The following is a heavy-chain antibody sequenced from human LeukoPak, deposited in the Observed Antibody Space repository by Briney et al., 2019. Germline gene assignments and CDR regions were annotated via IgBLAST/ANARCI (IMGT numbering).Heavy chain of an antibody. Sequence: ASVKVSCKASGYTFTSYAMHWVRQAPGQRLEWMGWINAGKGNTKYSQKFQGRVTITRDTSASTVYMELSSLRSEDTAVYYCARGAYCSSTSCYYFDYWGQGTLVTVSS. J-gene: IGHJ4*02. D-gene: IGHD2-2*01. CDR3: ARGAYCSSTSCYYFDY. V-gene: IGHV1-3*01. CDR1: GYTFTSYA. CDR2: INAGKGNT.